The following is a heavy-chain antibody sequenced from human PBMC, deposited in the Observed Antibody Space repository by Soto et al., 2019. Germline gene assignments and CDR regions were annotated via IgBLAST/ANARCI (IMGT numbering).Heavy chain of an antibody. CDR3: AGGLAAAGTLDY. J-gene: IGHJ4*02. Sequence: ASVKVSCKACGYTFTGYYMHWVRQAPGQGLEWMGWINPNSGGTNYAQKFQGWVTMTRDTSISTAYMELSRLRSDDTAVYYCAGGLAAAGTLDYWGQGTLVTVSS. V-gene: IGHV1-2*04. D-gene: IGHD6-13*01. CDR2: INPNSGGT. CDR1: GYTFTGYY.